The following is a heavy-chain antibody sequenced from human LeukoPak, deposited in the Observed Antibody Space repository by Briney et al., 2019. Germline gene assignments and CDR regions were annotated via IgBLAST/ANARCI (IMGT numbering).Heavy chain of an antibody. D-gene: IGHD5-18*01. CDR2: ISGSGGST. V-gene: IGHV3-23*01. Sequence: GGSLRLSCAASGFTFSSYAMHWVRQAPGKGLEWVSAISGSGGSTYYADSVKGRFTISRDNSKNSLYLQMSSLRADDTAVYYCAGGYSYGYYWGQGTLVTVPS. J-gene: IGHJ4*02. CDR3: AGGYSYGYY. CDR1: GFTFSSYA.